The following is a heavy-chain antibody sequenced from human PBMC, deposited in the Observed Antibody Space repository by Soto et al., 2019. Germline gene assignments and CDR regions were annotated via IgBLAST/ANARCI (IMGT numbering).Heavy chain of an antibody. V-gene: IGHV3-23*01. CDR1: GFTFSSYA. Sequence: GGSLRLSCAASGFTFSSYAMSWVRQAPGKGLEWVSAISGSGGSTYYADSVKGRFTISRDNSKNTLYLQMNSLRAEDTAVYYCAKGTQGDYDFWSGVRAFWVVPDQQKENYYYYYMDVWGKGTTVTVSS. CDR2: ISGSGGST. CDR3: AKGTQGDYDFWSGVRAFWVVPDQQKENYYYYYMDV. J-gene: IGHJ6*03. D-gene: IGHD3-3*01.